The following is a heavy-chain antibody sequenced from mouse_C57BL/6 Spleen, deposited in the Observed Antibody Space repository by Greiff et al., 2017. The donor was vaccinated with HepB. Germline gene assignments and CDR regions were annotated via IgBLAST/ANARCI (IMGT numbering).Heavy chain of an antibody. CDR1: GYTFTDYY. CDR3: ASQEGFAY. CDR2: INPNNGGT. V-gene: IGHV1-26*01. J-gene: IGHJ3*01. Sequence: EVQLQQSGPELVKPGASVKISCKASGYTFTDYYMNWVKQSHGKSLEWIGDINPNNGGTSYNQKFKGKATLTVDKSSSTAYMELRSLTSEDSAVYYCASQEGFAYWGQGTLVTVSA.